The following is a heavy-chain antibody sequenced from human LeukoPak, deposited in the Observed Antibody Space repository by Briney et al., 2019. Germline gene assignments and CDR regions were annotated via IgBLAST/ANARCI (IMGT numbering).Heavy chain of an antibody. D-gene: IGHD6-19*01. Sequence: HAGASLRLSCAASGFTFSSYAMSWVRQAAGKGLEWVSAISGSGGSTYYADCVKGRLTIYRDNSKNTLYLQMNSLRAEDTAVYYCAKDKGDSSGWLNFYYWGQGTLVTVSS. CDR1: GFTFSSYA. CDR2: ISGSGGST. CDR3: AKDKGDSSGWLNFYY. V-gene: IGHV3-23*01. J-gene: IGHJ4*02.